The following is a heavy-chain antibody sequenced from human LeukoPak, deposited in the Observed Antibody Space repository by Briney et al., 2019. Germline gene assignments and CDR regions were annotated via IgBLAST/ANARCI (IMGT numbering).Heavy chain of an antibody. CDR2: IKEDGSEK. V-gene: IGHV3-7*01. CDR1: GFTFGRYW. D-gene: IGHD3-10*01. J-gene: IGHJ5*02. CDR3: ARGRGFGELRWFDP. Sequence: GGSLRLSCAASGFTFGRYWMNWVRQAPGKGLEWVANIKEDGSEKYYVDSVMGRFTISRDNAKNSLYLQMNSLRAEDTAVYYCARGRGFGELRWFDPWGQGTLVTVSS.